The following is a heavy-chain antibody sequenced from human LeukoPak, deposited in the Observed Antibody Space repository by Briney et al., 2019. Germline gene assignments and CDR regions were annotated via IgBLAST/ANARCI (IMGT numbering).Heavy chain of an antibody. Sequence: SETLSLTCTVSGGSISSYYWSWIRQPPGKGLEWIGYIYYSGSTNYNPSLKSRVTISVDTSKNQFSLKLSSVTAADTAVYYCARDCSSTSCPYQGAFDIWGQGTMVTVSS. V-gene: IGHV4-59*01. CDR3: ARDCSSTSCPYQGAFDI. J-gene: IGHJ3*02. CDR1: GGSISSYY. CDR2: IYYSGST. D-gene: IGHD2-2*01.